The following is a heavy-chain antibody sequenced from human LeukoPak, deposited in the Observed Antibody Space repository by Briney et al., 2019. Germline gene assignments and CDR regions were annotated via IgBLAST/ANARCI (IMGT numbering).Heavy chain of an antibody. CDR1: GYGFTSYW. D-gene: IGHD1-26*01. J-gene: IGHJ3*02. V-gene: IGHV5-51*01. CDR3: ASTSIVGATSDAFDI. CDR2: IYPGDSDT. Sequence: GVPMQISSPASGYGFTSYWIGWVRPTTPQGREWMGIIYPGDSDTRYSPSFQSQVAISADKSISTAYLQWSSLKASDTAMYYCASTSIVGATSDAFDIWGQGTMVTVSS.